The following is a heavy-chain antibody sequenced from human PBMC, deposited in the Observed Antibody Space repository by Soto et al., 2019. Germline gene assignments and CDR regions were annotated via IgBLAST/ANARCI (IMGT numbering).Heavy chain of an antibody. J-gene: IGHJ4*02. CDR2: VNHGGST. CDR3: AREWWSGSLIGGLL. Sequence: QVQLQQWGAGLLKPSETLSLTCPVNGGSFSDYYWTWIRQPPGKGLEWIGEVNHGGSTHYNPSLKSRVSISVDTSKKQFSLNLTSVTAADTAVYYCAREWWSGSLIGGLLGGEGTLVTVSS. CDR1: GGSFSDYY. V-gene: IGHV4-34*01. D-gene: IGHD3-3*01.